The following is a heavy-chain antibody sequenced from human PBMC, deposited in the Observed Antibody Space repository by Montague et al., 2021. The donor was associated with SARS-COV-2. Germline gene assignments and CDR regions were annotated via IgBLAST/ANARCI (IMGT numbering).Heavy chain of an antibody. D-gene: IGHD6-13*01. CDR2: IYYSGST. V-gene: IGHV4-31*03. J-gene: IGHJ4*02. CDR1: GGSIGSGGYY. Sequence: TLSLTRTVSGGSIGSGGYYWSWIRQHPGKGLEWIGYIYYSGSTYYXPSLKSRVTISVDTSKNQFPLKLSSVTAADTAVYYCARHSRRISSSWSEGYFDYWGQGTRVTVSS. CDR3: ARHSRRISSSWSEGYFDY.